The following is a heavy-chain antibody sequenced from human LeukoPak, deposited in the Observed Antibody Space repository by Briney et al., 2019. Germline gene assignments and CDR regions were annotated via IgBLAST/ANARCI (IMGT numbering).Heavy chain of an antibody. CDR1: GFTFSSNA. CDR2: ISGSGSDT. CDR3: AELGITMIGGV. Sequence: GGSLRLSCAASGFTFSSNAMSWVRQAPGKGLEWVSAISGSGSDTYYAVSVKGRFTISRDNAKNSLYLQMNSLRAEDTAVYYCAELGITMIGGVWGKGTTVTISS. D-gene: IGHD3-10*02. V-gene: IGHV3-23*01. J-gene: IGHJ6*04.